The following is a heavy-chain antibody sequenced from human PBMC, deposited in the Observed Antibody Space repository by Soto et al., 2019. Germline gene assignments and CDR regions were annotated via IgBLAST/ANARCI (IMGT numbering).Heavy chain of an antibody. D-gene: IGHD1-26*01. CDR1: GGSISTYY. V-gene: IGHV4-59*01. J-gene: IGHJ6*02. CDR2: IYDSGST. CDR3: ARARYEWGIETYYYYGMDV. Sequence: QVQLQESGPGLVKPSETLSLTCSVSGGSISTYYWSCIRQPPGKVLGWVGYIYDSGSTNYNPSLKSRVTLSVDTSKNQFSLTLSSVTAADKAVYYCARARYEWGIETYYYYGMDVGGQGTTVTVSS.